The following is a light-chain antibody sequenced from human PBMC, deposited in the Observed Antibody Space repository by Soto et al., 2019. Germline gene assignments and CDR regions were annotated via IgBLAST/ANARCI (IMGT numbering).Light chain of an antibody. J-gene: IGKJ4*01. CDR1: QGVGLD. Sequence: AIQMTQSPSPLSASVGDRVTITCRASQGVGLDLAWYQQKPGKAPNLLIYHASTLQSGVPSRFSGSGSGTDFTLTISSLQPEDFGTYYCLQDNSNPLSFGGGTKVGIK. CDR2: HAS. CDR3: LQDNSNPLS. V-gene: IGKV1-6*01.